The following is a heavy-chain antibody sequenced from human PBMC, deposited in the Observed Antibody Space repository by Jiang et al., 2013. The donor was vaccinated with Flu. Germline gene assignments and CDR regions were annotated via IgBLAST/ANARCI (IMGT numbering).Heavy chain of an antibody. Sequence: GPGLVKPSGTLSLTCAVSGVSISDTNWWSWVRQPPGKGLDWIGEVSQSGTTNYNPSLKRRVSISVDKSKNQLSLILKSVTAADTAVYFCARHSGGYYENFFDY. CDR2: VSQSGTT. J-gene: IGHJ4*01. CDR1: GVSISDTNW. CDR3: ARHSGGYYENFFDY. V-gene: IGHV4-4*02. D-gene: IGHD3-22*01.